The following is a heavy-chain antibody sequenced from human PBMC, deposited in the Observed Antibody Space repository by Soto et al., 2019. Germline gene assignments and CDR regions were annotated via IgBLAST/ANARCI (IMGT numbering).Heavy chain of an antibody. Sequence: PSETLSLTCTVSGGSINNYYWSWIRQPPGKGLEWIGYIHYSGSSKHNPSLKSRVTISLDTSKNQFSLRLTSVTAADTAIYYCARVKEGCGSTSCFSDAHDIWGPGTMVTGSS. CDR2: IHYSGSS. V-gene: IGHV4-59*01. CDR3: ARVKEGCGSTSCFSDAHDI. D-gene: IGHD2-2*01. J-gene: IGHJ3*02. CDR1: GGSINNYY.